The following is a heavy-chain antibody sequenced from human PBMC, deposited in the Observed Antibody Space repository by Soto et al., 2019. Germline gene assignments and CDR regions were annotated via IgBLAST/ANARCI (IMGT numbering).Heavy chain of an antibody. D-gene: IGHD3-10*01. V-gene: IGHV3-30*18. CDR1: GFTFSSYG. CDR3: AKGGETVLSGFDY. J-gene: IGHJ4*02. CDR2: ISYDGSNK. Sequence: GGSLRLSCAASGFTFSSYGMHWVRQAPGKGLERVAVISYDGSNKYYADSVKGRFTISRDNSKNTLYLQMNSLRAEDTAVYYCAKGGETVLSGFDYWGQGTLVTVSS.